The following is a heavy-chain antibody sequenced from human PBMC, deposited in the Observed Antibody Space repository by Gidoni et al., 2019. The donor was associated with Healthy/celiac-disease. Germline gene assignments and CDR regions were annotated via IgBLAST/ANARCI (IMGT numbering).Heavy chain of an antibody. D-gene: IGHD6-19*01. J-gene: IGHJ6*02. V-gene: IGHV1-69*01. CDR3: ARDRDPNSSGWYSMDV. CDR2: IIPIFGTA. Sequence: QVQLVQSGAEVKKPGSSVKVSCKASGGTFSSHAISRGRQAPGQGLEWMGGIIPIFGTANYAQKFQGRVTITADESTSTAYMELSSLRSEDTAVYYCARDRDPNSSGWYSMDVWGQGTTVTVSS. CDR1: GGTFSSHA.